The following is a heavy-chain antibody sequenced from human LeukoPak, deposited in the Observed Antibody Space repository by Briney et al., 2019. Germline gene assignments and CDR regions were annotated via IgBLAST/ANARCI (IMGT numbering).Heavy chain of an antibody. CDR3: ARDKIVGATLFDY. CDR1: GFTFSSYA. V-gene: IGHV3-30*04. CDR2: ISYDGSNK. Sequence: PGRSLRLSCAASGFTFSSYAMHWVRQAPGKGLEWVAVISYDGSNKYYADSVKGRFTISRDNAKNSLYLQMNSLRAEDTAVYYCARDKIVGATLFDYWGQGTLVTVSS. D-gene: IGHD1-26*01. J-gene: IGHJ4*02.